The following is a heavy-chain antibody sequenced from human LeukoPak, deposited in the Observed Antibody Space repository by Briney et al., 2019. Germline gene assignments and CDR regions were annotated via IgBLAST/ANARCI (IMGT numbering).Heavy chain of an antibody. J-gene: IGHJ4*02. Sequence: PGGSLRLSCAASGFTFSGYSMNWVRQAPGKGLEWVSYISSSSSMIHYADSVKGRFTISRDNAKNSLYLQMNSLRAEDTAVYYCASSSTWYVRYFDYWGLGTLVTVSS. CDR2: ISSSSSMI. CDR1: GFTFSGYS. V-gene: IGHV3-48*01. D-gene: IGHD6-13*01. CDR3: ASSSTWYVRYFDY.